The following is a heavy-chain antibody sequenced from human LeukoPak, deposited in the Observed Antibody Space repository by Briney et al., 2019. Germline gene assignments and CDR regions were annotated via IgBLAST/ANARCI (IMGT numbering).Heavy chain of an antibody. CDR1: GFTFSRYW. CDR3: ARDLNGGFDP. D-gene: IGHD3-10*01. Sequence: GGSLRLSCAASGFTFSRYWMSWVRQAPGKGLEWVADIKPDVSQEYYVDSMKGRLTISRDNAKNSLYLQMKSLRAEDTAVYYCARDLNGGFDPGGQGTLVTVSS. V-gene: IGHV3-7*03. CDR2: IKPDVSQE. J-gene: IGHJ5*02.